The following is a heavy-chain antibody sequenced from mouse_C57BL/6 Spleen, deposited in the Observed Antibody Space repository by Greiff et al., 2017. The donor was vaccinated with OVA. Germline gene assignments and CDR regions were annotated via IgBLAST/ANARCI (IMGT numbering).Heavy chain of an antibody. CDR2: ISSGSSTI. Sequence: EVHLVESGGGLVKPGGSLKLSCAASGFTFSDYGMHWVRQAPEKGLEWVAYISSGSSTIYYADTVKGRFTISRDNAKNTLFLQMTSLRSEDTAMYYCARNYGGGYYAMDYWGQGTSVTVSS. CDR1: GFTFSDYG. J-gene: IGHJ4*01. D-gene: IGHD2-4*01. V-gene: IGHV5-17*01. CDR3: ARNYGGGYYAMDY.